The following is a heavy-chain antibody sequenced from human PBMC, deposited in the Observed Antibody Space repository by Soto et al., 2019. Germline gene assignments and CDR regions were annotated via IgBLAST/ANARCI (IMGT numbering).Heavy chain of an antibody. D-gene: IGHD2-8*01. Sequence: EVQLVESGGGLVQPGGSLRLSCAASGFTVSSNYMSWVRQAPGKGLEWVSVIYSVGSTYYADSVKGRFTISRDNSKNTLYLQMNSLRAEDTAVYYCARGYCTNGVCYGLDWFDPWGQGTLVTVSS. V-gene: IGHV3-66*01. J-gene: IGHJ5*02. CDR3: ARGYCTNGVCYGLDWFDP. CDR1: GFTVSSNY. CDR2: IYSVGST.